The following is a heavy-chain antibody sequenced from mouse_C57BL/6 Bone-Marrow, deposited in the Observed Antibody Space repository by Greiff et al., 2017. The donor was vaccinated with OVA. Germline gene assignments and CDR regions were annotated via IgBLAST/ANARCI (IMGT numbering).Heavy chain of an antibody. Sequence: QVQLQQSGPELVKPGASVKISCKASGYAFSSSWMNWVKQRPGKGLEWIGRIYPGDGDTNYNGKFKGKATLTAAKSSSTAYMQLSSLTSEDSAVYCCASYYYGSSYPDYWGQGTTLTVSS. D-gene: IGHD1-1*01. CDR3: ASYYYGSSYPDY. CDR1: GYAFSSSW. J-gene: IGHJ2*01. V-gene: IGHV1-82*01. CDR2: IYPGDGDT.